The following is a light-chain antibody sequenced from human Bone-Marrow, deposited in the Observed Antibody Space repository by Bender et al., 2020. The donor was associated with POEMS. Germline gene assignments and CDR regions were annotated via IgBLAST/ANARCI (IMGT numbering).Light chain of an antibody. V-gene: IGLV2-14*03. CDR3: SSYTSSGTRV. CDR2: DVS. Sequence: QSALTQPASVSGSPGQSITISCTGTSSDIGGYKYVSWYQHHPGKAPKLLIYDVSNRPSGVSSRFSGSKSANTASLTISGLQAEDEADYYCSSYTSSGTRVFGGGTKVTVL. CDR1: SSDIGGYKY. J-gene: IGLJ2*01.